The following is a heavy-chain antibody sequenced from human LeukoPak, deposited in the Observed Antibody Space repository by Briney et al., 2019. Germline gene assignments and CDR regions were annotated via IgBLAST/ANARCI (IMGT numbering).Heavy chain of an antibody. V-gene: IGHV3-7*01. Sequence: GGSVRVSCAASGCRFRDFWMTWVRQAAGQGLEWVANITQGGSVKYYVDSVKGRFTISNDDAKSSLYVQMNSLRDEDPAVYYGARFGYSGWNLEYWGQGTLVTVSS. CDR2: ITQGGSVK. D-gene: IGHD5-12*01. CDR1: GCRFRDFW. J-gene: IGHJ4*02. CDR3: ARFGYSGWNLEY.